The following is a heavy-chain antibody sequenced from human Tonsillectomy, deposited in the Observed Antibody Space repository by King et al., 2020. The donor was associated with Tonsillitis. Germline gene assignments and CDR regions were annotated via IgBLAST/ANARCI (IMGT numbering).Heavy chain of an antibody. Sequence: VQLVESGGGLVQPGGSLRLSCAASGFTFSSYAMSWVRQAPGKGLEWVSTLSGSGSSTYYADSVKGRLTISRDNSKNTLYLQMSSLRAEDMAVYYCARASGGLSGSYPLNAFDVWGQGTMVTVS. CDR1: GFTFSSYA. J-gene: IGHJ3*01. V-gene: IGHV3-23*04. D-gene: IGHD1-26*01. CDR3: ARASGGLSGSYPLNAFDV. CDR2: LSGSGSST.